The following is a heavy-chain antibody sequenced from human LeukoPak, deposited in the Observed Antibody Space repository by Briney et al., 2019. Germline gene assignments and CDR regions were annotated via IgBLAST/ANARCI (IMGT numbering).Heavy chain of an antibody. D-gene: IGHD1-26*01. J-gene: IGHJ4*02. Sequence: GGSLRLSCAASGFTFSSYAMHWVRQAPGKGLEYVSAISSNGGSTYYANSVKGRFTISRDNSKNTLYLQMGSLRAEDMAVNYCARANSGSYLANYFDYWGQGTLVTVSS. CDR1: GFTFSSYA. CDR3: ARANSGSYLANYFDY. V-gene: IGHV3-64*01. CDR2: ISSNGGST.